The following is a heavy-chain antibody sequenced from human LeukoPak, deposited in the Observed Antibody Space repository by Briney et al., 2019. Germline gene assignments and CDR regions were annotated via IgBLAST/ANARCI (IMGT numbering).Heavy chain of an antibody. CDR1: GFTFSSYG. J-gene: IGHJ6*03. D-gene: IGHD6-19*01. CDR3: AKGSKAVLFTRDYYLDV. CDR2: IRYDGSNK. Sequence: AGGFLRLSCAASGFTFSSYGIHWVRQAPGKGLEWVAFIRYDGSNKNYADSVKGRFTISRDNSKNTLYLQMNSLRAEDTAVYYCAKGSKAVLFTRDYYLDVWGKGTTVTISS. V-gene: IGHV3-30*02.